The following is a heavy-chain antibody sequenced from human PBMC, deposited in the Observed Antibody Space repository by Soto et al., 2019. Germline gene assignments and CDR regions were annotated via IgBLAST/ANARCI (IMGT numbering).Heavy chain of an antibody. D-gene: IGHD5-18*01. V-gene: IGHV1-24*01. Sequence: ASVKVSCKVSGYTLTELSMHWVRQAPGKGLEWMGGFDPEDGETIYAQKFQGRVTMTEDTSTDTAYMELSSLRSEDTAVYYCATLLRGYSYGDLYYYYYGMDVWGQGTTVT. J-gene: IGHJ6*02. CDR3: ATLLRGYSYGDLYYYYYGMDV. CDR2: FDPEDGET. CDR1: GYTLTELS.